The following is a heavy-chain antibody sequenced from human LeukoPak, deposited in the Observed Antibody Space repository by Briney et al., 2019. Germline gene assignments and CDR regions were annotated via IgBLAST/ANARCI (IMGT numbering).Heavy chain of an antibody. Sequence: GTSVKVSCKASGFTFTSSATQWVRQARGQRLEWIGWIVVGSGNTNYAQKFQERVTITRDMSTSTAYMELSSLRSEDTAVYYCAAERGYCSSTSCYAEDYYYYYGMDVWGQGTTVTVSS. D-gene: IGHD2-2*01. J-gene: IGHJ6*02. CDR1: GFTFTSSA. V-gene: IGHV1-58*02. CDR2: IVVGSGNT. CDR3: AAERGYCSSTSCYAEDYYYYYGMDV.